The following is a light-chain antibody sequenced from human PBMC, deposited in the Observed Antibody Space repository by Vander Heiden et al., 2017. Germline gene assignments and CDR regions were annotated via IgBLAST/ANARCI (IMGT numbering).Light chain of an antibody. V-gene: IGLV2-14*03. CDR2: DVS. J-gene: IGLJ2*01. CDR3: CAYTSSNTLV. CDR1: SSDVGAYNY. Sequence: QSSLTQPPSVSGSPGQSIPISCTGTSSDVGAYNYVSWYQQYPGKVPKPIIDDVSYRPSGVSNRFSGSKSGNTASLTISGLQAEDEADYYCCAYTSSNTLVFGGGTKLTVL.